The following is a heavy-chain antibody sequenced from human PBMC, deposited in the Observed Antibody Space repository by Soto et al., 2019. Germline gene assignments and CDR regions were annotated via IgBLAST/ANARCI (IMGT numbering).Heavy chain of an antibody. V-gene: IGHV4-59*01. J-gene: IGHJ4*02. CDR2: IYYSGST. Sequence: SETLSLTCTVSGGTIRPYYWSWSRQPPGRGLEWIGYIYYSGSTNYNPSLKSRVTISVDTSKNQFSLKLSSVTAADTAVYYCVRDIGGYYDSSSYANWGQGALVTVSS. CDR1: GGTIRPYY. CDR3: VRDIGGYYDSSSYAN. D-gene: IGHD3-22*01.